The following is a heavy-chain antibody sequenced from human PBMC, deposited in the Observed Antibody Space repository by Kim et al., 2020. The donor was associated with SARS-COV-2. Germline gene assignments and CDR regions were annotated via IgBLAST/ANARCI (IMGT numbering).Heavy chain of an antibody. Sequence: PTFAQGFTGRFVFSLDTSVNTAYLQISSLKADDTAVYYCARSDVTRAFDIWGQGTMVTVSS. CDR2: P. CDR3: ARSDVTRAFDI. D-gene: IGHD3-16*01. J-gene: IGHJ3*02. V-gene: IGHV7-4-1*02.